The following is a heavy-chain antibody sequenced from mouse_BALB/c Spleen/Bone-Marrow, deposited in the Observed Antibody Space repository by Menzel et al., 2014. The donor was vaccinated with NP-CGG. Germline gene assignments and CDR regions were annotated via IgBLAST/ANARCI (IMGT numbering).Heavy chain of an antibody. J-gene: IGHJ2*01. CDR2: INYDNTN. CDR3: ARDAGSTYGGDYFDY. D-gene: IGHD1-1*01. CDR1: GYSISSDYY. V-gene: IGHV3-6*02. Sequence: VQLKESGPGLVMPSQSLSLTCSVTGYSISSDYYWNWIQQFPGSKLEWMGYINYDNTNNYNPSLKNRISITRDTSKNQFFLKLNSVTTEDTATYYCARDAGSTYGGDYFDYWGQGTTLTVSS.